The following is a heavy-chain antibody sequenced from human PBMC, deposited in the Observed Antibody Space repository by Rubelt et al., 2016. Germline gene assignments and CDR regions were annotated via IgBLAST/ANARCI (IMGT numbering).Heavy chain of an antibody. CDR1: GYSISSGYY. CDR2: IYYSRST. J-gene: IGHJ5*02. V-gene: IGHV4-38-2*02. CDR3: ARHPPRVRANWFDP. Sequence: QVQLQESGPGLVKPSETLSLTCTVSGYSISSGYYWGWIRQPPGKGLEWLGYIYYSRSTNYNPSLKSRVTISVDTSKNQFSLRVSSVTAADTAVYYCARHPPRVRANWFDPWGQGTLVTVSS.